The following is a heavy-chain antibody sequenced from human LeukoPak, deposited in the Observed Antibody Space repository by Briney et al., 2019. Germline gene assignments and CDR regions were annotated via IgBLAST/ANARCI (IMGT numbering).Heavy chain of an antibody. CDR2: TYNGGST. CDR1: GGSVSSSIYH. Sequence: SETLSLTCTVSGGSVSSSIYHWFWIRQPPGKGLEWIGFTYNGGSTYYNPSLKSRVTISVDMARNQFSLKVMSVTAADTAVYYCVRGHGGYWGQGTLVTVSS. V-gene: IGHV4-61*01. J-gene: IGHJ4*02. CDR3: VRGHGGY.